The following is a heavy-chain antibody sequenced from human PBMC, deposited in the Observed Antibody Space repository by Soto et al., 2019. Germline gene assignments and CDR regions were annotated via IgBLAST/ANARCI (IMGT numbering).Heavy chain of an antibody. J-gene: IGHJ4*02. V-gene: IGHV5-51*01. CDR3: ARRSRYYYDSSGYLAFDY. Sequence: PGESLKISCKGSGYSFTSYWIGWVRQMPGKGLEWMGIIYPGDSDTRYSPSFQGQVTISADKSISTAYLQWSSLKASDTAMYYCARRSRYYYDSSGYLAFDYWGQGTLVTVSS. CDR1: GYSFTSYW. CDR2: IYPGDSDT. D-gene: IGHD3-22*01.